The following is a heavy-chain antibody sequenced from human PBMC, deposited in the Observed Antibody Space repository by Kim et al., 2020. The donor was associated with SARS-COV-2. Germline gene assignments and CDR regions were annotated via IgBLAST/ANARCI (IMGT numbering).Heavy chain of an antibody. J-gene: IGHJ4*01. CDR2: ISGDDSKT. CDR1: GFTFSDYD. V-gene: IGHV3-11*03. CDR3: ARGLGHRDY. Sequence: GGSLRLSCAASGFTFSDYDMSWVRQAPEKGLEWVACISGDDSKTNYADSVRGRFTISRDNSKNTVSLQMNSLKAEDTAVYYCARGLGHRDY.